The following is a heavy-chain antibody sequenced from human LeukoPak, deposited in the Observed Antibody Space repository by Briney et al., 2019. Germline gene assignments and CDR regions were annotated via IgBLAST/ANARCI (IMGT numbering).Heavy chain of an antibody. CDR2: IYHSGNT. CDR3: ARGYGDSLPFYFDP. V-gene: IGHV4-31*03. D-gene: IGHD2-21*02. Sequence: PSETLSLTCTVSGGSINSGGYFWSWIRQHPGKGLEWVGHIYHSGNTYYNPSLKSRVTMSVDTSKNQFSLKLTSVTPADTAVYYCARGYGDSLPFYFDPWGQGTLAPVSS. CDR1: GGSINSGGYF. J-gene: IGHJ4*02.